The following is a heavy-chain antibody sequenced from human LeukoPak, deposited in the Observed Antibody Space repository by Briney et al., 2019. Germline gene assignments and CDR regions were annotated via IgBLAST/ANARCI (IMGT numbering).Heavy chain of an antibody. CDR2: IVVGSGNT. Sequence: EASVKVSCKASGFTFTSSAMQWVRQARGQRLEWIGWIVVGSGNTNYAQKFQERVTITRDMSTSTAYMELSSLRFEDTAVYYCAANMKSEDYWGQGTLVTVSS. D-gene: IGHD2/OR15-2a*01. CDR1: GFTFTSSA. CDR3: AANMKSEDY. V-gene: IGHV1-58*02. J-gene: IGHJ4*02.